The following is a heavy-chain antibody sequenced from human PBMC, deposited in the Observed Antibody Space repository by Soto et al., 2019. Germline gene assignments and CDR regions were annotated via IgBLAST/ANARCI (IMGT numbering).Heavy chain of an antibody. CDR3: GRESSGSGWSFDF. CDR1: GYTFTNYP. J-gene: IGHJ4*02. D-gene: IGHD6-19*01. V-gene: IGHV1-18*04. Sequence: AASVKVSCKASGYTFTNYPITWVRQAPGRGLEWMGWINTYNQNTIYAQKFQGRVTMTTDTSTSTSYLELGSLRSDDTAVYYCGRESSGSGWSFDFWGQGSLVTVSS. CDR2: INTYNQNT.